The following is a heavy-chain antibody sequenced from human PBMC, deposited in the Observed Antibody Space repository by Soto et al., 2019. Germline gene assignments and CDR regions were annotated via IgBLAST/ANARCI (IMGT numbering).Heavy chain of an antibody. CDR2: ISSSGTSI. Sequence: LRLSCAASGFSFSSYEMNWVRQAPGKGLEWISFISSSGTSIYADSVKGRFTISRDDAKNSLYLQMDSLRAEDTGAYYCAMSLSGWSSEYFYYGVDVWGQGTTVTVSS. D-gene: IGHD6-19*01. V-gene: IGHV3-48*03. CDR3: AMSLSGWSSEYFYYGVDV. CDR1: GFSFSSYE. J-gene: IGHJ6*02.